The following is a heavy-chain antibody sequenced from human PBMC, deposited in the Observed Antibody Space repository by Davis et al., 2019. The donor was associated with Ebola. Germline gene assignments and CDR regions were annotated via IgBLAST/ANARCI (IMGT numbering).Heavy chain of an antibody. CDR2: ITTSSSYT. CDR1: GFVFGNFA. V-gene: IGHV3-48*02. D-gene: IGHD5-12*01. J-gene: IGHJ4*02. CDR3: ARDASGYPDH. Sequence: PGGSLRLSCVTSGFVFGNFAMNWVRQAPGKGLEWLSYITTSSSYTYLADSVRGRFTISRDNAKNSLYLQMNSLRDEDTAVYYCARDASGYPDHWGQGTLVTVSS.